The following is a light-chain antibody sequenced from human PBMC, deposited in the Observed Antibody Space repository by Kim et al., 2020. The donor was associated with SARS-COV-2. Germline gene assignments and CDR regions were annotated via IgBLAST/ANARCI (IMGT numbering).Light chain of an antibody. CDR3: QQYGSSLFT. CDR2: GAS. J-gene: IGKJ3*01. CDR1: QSVSSNY. Sequence: EIVLTQSPGTLSLSPGERATLFCRASQSVSSNYLAWYQQKPGQAPRLLIYGASTRATGIPDRFSGSGSGTDFTLTISRVEHEDFAVYYCQQYGSSLFTFGPGTKVDIK. V-gene: IGKV3-20*01.